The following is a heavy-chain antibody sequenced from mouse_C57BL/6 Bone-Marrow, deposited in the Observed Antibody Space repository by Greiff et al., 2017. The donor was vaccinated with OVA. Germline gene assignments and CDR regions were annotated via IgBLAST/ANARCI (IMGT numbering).Heavy chain of an antibody. CDR1: GFTFSSYG. V-gene: IGHV5-6*02. CDR3: ARHGDLHYYGSSYGFFAY. Sequence: DVKLVESGGDLVKPGGSLKLSCAASGFTFSSYGMSWVRQTPDKRLEWVATISSGGSYTYSPDSVKGRFTISRDNAKNTLYLQMSSLKSEDTAMYYCARHGDLHYYGSSYGFFAYWGQGTLVTVSA. J-gene: IGHJ3*01. D-gene: IGHD1-1*01. CDR2: ISSGGSYT.